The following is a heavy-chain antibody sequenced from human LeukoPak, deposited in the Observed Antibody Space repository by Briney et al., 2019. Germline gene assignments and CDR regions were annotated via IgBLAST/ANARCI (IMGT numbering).Heavy chain of an antibody. CDR2: ISSSSSYI. CDR1: GFTFSSYN. D-gene: IGHD6-6*01. V-gene: IGHV3-21*01. Sequence: GGSLRLSCAASGFTFSSYNMNWVRQAPGKGLEWVSSISSSSSYIYYADSVKGRFTISRDNAKNSLYLQMNSLRAEDTAVYYCARDSGSTSNLFDHWGQGTLVAVSS. CDR3: ARDSGSTSNLFDH. J-gene: IGHJ4*02.